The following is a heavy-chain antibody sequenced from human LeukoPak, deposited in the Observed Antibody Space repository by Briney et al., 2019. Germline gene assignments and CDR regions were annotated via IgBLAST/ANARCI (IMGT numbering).Heavy chain of an antibody. CDR2: ISSSGSTI. CDR1: GFTFSDYY. CDR3: ARDYYDSSALRFDY. D-gene: IGHD3-22*01. V-gene: IGHV3-11*01. Sequence: PGGSLRLSCAASGFTFSDYYMSWIRQAPGKGLEWVSYISSSGSTIYYADSVKGRFTISRDNAKNSLYLQMNSLRAEDTAVYYRARDYYDSSALRFDYWGQGTLVTVSS. J-gene: IGHJ4*02.